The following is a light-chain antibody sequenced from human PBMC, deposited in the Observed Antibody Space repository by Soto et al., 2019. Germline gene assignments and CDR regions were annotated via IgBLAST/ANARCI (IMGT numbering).Light chain of an antibody. V-gene: IGKV1-33*01. CDR3: QQYDKLVT. CDR2: DAS. Sequence: DIQMTQSPSALSASTGDRVTITCQASQDIRNYLNWYQQKPGKAPKLLIYDASKLQTGVPSRFRGSGSGTTFTFIISSLQPEDVAIYYCQQYDKLVTFGQGTKVEMK. CDR1: QDIRNY. J-gene: IGKJ1*01.